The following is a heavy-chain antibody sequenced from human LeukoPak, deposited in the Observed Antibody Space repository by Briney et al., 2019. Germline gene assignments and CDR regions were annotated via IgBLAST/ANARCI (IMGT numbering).Heavy chain of an antibody. D-gene: IGHD7-27*01. CDR1: GFTFNSYW. Sequence: PGGSLRLSCAASGFTFNSYWMHWDRQAPGKGPVWVSRINSDGSSTNYADSVKGRFTISRDNAKNTLYLQMNSLRAEDTAVYYCARDTLGPWGQGTLVTVSS. J-gene: IGHJ4*02. CDR2: INSDGSST. V-gene: IGHV3-74*01. CDR3: ARDTLGP.